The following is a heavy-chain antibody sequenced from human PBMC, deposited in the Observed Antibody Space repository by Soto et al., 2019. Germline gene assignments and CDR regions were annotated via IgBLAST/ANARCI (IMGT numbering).Heavy chain of an antibody. J-gene: IGHJ4*02. CDR2: IIPIFGTT. V-gene: IGHV1-69*12. CDR1: GGTFRNYA. D-gene: IGHD6-13*01. Sequence: QVQLVQSGAEVKKPGSPVKVSCKASGGTFRNYAISWVRQAPGQGLEWMGGIIPIFGTTNYAQKFQGRVTITADESTSTAYMQLSSLRSEDTAVYYCARDRTPSITTAGRAFDYWGQGTLVTVSS. CDR3: ARDRTPSITTAGRAFDY.